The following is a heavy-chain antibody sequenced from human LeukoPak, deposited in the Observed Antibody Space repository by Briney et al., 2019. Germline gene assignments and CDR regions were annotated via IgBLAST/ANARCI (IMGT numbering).Heavy chain of an antibody. V-gene: IGHV3-53*01. Sequence: GGSLRLSCAASRFTVDSNYLSWVRQAPGKGLEWVSTIYTGGNTYYAASVKGRFTISRDFSKNTVFLHMNSLRAEDTAMYYCARGDDSGYYDYFDYWGQGALVTVSS. CDR1: RFTVDSNY. CDR2: IYTGGNT. D-gene: IGHD3-22*01. CDR3: ARGDDSGYYDYFDY. J-gene: IGHJ4*02.